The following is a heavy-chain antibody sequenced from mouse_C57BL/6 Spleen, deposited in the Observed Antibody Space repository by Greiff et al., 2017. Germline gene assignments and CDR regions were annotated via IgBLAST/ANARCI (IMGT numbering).Heavy chain of an antibody. Sequence: VQLQQSGAELVRPGSSVKLSCKASGYTFTSYWMHWVKQRPIQGLEWIGNIDPSDSETHYNQKFKDKATLTVDKSSSTAYMQLSSLTSEDSAVYYCARVSNRAMDYWGQGTSVTVSS. CDR3: ARVSNRAMDY. J-gene: IGHJ4*01. CDR2: IDPSDSET. CDR1: GYTFTSYW. V-gene: IGHV1-52*01. D-gene: IGHD4-1*01.